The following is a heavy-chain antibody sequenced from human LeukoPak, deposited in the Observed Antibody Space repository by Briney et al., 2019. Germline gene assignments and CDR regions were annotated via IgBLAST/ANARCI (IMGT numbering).Heavy chain of an antibody. CDR1: GFTFSSYS. J-gene: IGHJ5*02. V-gene: IGHV3-21*01. Sequence: GGSLRLSCAASGFTFSSYSMTWVRQAPGKGLEWVSSISSSSSYIYYAGSVKGRFTISRDNAKNSLYLQMNSLRAEDTAVYYCAREGSSSWGQGTLVTVSS. CDR2: ISSSSSYI. D-gene: IGHD6-6*01. CDR3: AREGSSS.